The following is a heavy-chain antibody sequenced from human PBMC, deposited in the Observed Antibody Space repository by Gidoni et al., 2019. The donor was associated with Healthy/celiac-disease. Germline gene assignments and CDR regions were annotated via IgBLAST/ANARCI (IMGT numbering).Heavy chain of an antibody. D-gene: IGHD2-21*02. Sequence: QVQLVESGGGLVKPGGSLRLPCAASGFTFSDYYMSWIRQAPGNGLEWVSYISSSSSYTNYADSVKGRFTISRDNAKNSLYLQMNSLRAEDTAVYYCASDSQYCGGDCYSGSDYWGQGTLVTVSS. V-gene: IGHV3-11*06. CDR2: ISSSSSYT. CDR3: ASDSQYCGGDCYSGSDY. CDR1: GFTFSDYY. J-gene: IGHJ4*02.